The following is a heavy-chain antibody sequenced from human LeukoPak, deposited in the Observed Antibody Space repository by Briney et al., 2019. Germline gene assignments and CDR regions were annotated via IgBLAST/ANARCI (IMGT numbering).Heavy chain of an antibody. J-gene: IGHJ1*01. D-gene: IGHD3-22*01. CDR3: TTDPTYYYDGSGFPL. Sequence: GGSLRLSCAASGFTFSHAWMSWVRQAPGKGLEWVGRIKSKTDGGTTDYAAPVKGRFTISRDDSKNTLFLEMNSLKTEDTAVYYCTTDPTYYYDGSGFPLWGQGTLVTVSS. V-gene: IGHV3-15*01. CDR1: GFTFSHAW. CDR2: IKSKTDGGTT.